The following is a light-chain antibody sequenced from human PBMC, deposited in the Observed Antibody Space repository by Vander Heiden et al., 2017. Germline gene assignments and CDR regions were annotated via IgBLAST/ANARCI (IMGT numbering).Light chain of an antibody. CDR3: QQDASTPRT. Sequence: DIVMTQPPDPLALSLGERATIHSKSSQSALISSNNNNYLAWYQQKPGQSPKLLIYWASTRESEVPERFSGSGSGTDFTLTISSLQAEDVAIYYCQQDASTPRTFGQETKVEIK. CDR2: WAS. V-gene: IGKV4-1*01. J-gene: IGKJ1*01. CDR1: QSALISSNNNNY.